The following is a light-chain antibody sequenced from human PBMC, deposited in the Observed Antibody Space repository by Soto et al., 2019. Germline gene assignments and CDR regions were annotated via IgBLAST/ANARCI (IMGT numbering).Light chain of an antibody. V-gene: IGLV2-14*01. J-gene: IGLJ1*01. CDR3: SSFSSSSTPYV. CDR2: EVN. CDR1: STDVGGYKY. Sequence: QSVLTQPASVSGSPGQSITISCTGTSTDVGGYKYVSWYQQHPGTAPKLMIFEVNGRPSGVSDRFSVSKSGNTASLTISGLQPEDEADYYCSSFSSSSTPYVFGTGTKVTVL.